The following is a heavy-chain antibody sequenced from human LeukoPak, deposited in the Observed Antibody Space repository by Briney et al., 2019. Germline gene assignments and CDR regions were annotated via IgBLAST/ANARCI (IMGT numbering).Heavy chain of an antibody. Sequence: PGGSLRLSCAASGFTFNIYGMHWVRQAPGKGLEWVAFIRYDGSNKYYADSVKGRFTISRDNSKNTLYLQMNSLRAEDTAVYYCAKLYEQLAYYYYYYMDVWGKGTTVTVSS. CDR3: AKLYEQLAYYYYYYMDV. CDR1: GFTFNIYG. D-gene: IGHD6-6*01. V-gene: IGHV3-30*02. J-gene: IGHJ6*03. CDR2: IRYDGSNK.